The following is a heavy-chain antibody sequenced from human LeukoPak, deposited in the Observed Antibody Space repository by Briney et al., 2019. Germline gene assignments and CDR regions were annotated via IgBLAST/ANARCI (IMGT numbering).Heavy chain of an antibody. J-gene: IGHJ6*03. CDR2: IYYSGST. Sequence: PSETLSLTCTVSGGSISSHYWSWIRQPPGKGLEWIGSIYYSGSTYYNPSLKSRVTISVDTSKNQFSLKLSSVTAADTAVYYCARPKTPYYYYYYMDVWGKGTTVTVSS. V-gene: IGHV4-59*05. CDR1: GGSISSHY. CDR3: ARPKTPYYYYYYMDV.